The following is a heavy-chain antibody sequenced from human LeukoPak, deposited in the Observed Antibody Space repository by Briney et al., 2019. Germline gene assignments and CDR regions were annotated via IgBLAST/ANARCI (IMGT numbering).Heavy chain of an antibody. CDR1: GFTFSSYW. V-gene: IGHV3-7*01. Sequence: GGSLRLSCAASGFTFSSYWMSWVRQAPGKGLEWVANIKQDGSGKYYVDSVKGRFTISRDNAKNSLYLQMNSLRAEDTAVYYCAKAVNYYDSSVYWGQGTLVTVSS. CDR2: IKQDGSGK. CDR3: AKAVNYYDSSVY. D-gene: IGHD3-22*01. J-gene: IGHJ4*02.